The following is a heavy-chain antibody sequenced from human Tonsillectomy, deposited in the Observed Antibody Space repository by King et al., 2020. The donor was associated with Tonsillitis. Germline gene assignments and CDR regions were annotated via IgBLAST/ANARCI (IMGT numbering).Heavy chain of an antibody. CDR3: VKSSGYYYLEYFQH. D-gene: IGHD3-22*01. V-gene: IGHV1-69*01. CDR2: IIPIFGTA. J-gene: IGHJ1*01. CDR1: GGTFSSYA. Sequence: VQLVQSGAEVKKPGSSVKVSCKASGGTFSSYAISWVRQDPGQGLEWMGGIIPIFGTANYAQKFQGRVTITADESTSTAYMELSSLRSENTAVYYCVKSSGYYYLEYFQHWGQGTLVTVSS.